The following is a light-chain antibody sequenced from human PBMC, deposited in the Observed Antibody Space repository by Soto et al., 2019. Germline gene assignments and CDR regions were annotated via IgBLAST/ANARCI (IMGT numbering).Light chain of an antibody. V-gene: IGLV2-14*01. CDR1: SSDVGGYNY. J-gene: IGLJ1*01. CDR2: EVS. Sequence: LTQPASVSGSPGQSITMSCTGTSSDVGGYNYVSWYQQYPGKAPKLMIYEVSNRPSGVSNRFSGSKSGNTASLTISGLQAEDEADYYCSSYTSSSTYVFGTGTKVTVL. CDR3: SSYTSSSTYV.